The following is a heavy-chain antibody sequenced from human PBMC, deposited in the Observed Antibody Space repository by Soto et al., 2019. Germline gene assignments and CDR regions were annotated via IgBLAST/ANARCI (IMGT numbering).Heavy chain of an antibody. V-gene: IGHV1-18*01. CDR3: ARVVAAAPVYYGMDV. J-gene: IGHJ6*02. CDR2: INPYNGNT. CDR1: GFTFAIYG. D-gene: IGHD2-15*01. Sequence: QVQLVQSGAEVKKPGASVKVSCKASGFTFAIYGITWVRQAPGQGLEWMGWINPYNGNTNYAQKVQGRVTMTTDTYTSTCYMELRRLRSDDTAVYYCARVVAAAPVYYGMDVWGQGTTVTVS.